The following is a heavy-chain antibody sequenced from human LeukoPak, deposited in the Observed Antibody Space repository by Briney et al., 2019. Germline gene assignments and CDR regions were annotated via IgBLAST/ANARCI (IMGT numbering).Heavy chain of an antibody. CDR3: ARHGGGYSFDY. J-gene: IGHJ4*02. CDR1: GASISSYY. CDR2: IGYSGST. D-gene: IGHD5-24*01. Sequence: SETLSLTCAVSGASISSYYWSWIRQPPGKGLEWIGYIGYSGSTKYNPSLKSRVTTSVDTSKNQFSLNLSSVTAADTAVYYCARHGGGYSFDYWGQGTLVTVSS. V-gene: IGHV4-59*08.